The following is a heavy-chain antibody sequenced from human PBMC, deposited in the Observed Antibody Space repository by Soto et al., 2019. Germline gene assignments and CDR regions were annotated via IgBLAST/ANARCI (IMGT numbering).Heavy chain of an antibody. D-gene: IGHD5-18*01. J-gene: IGHJ4*02. Sequence: EVQLVESGGGLVQPGGSLRLSGVASGLTFSSGMSWFRRAPGRGRGGVAMRTQDGSGKHYVDSVKGRFTISRDSAKNSMYLQMNSLTVEDTAMYYCASLDTAMIKTAGYWGQGTQVTVSS. V-gene: IGHV3-7*01. CDR1: GLTFSSG. CDR3: ASLDTAMIKTAGY. CDR2: RTQDGSGK.